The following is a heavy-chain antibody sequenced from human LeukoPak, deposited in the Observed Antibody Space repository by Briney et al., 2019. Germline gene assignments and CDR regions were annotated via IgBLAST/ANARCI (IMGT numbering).Heavy chain of an antibody. D-gene: IGHD3-22*01. J-gene: IGHJ4*02. CDR1: GGSISSYY. Sequence: SETLSLTCTVSGGSISSYYWSWIRQPPGKGLEWIGYIYYSGSTNYNPSLKSRVTISVDTSKNQFSLKLSSVTAADTAVYYCARTYYYDGSGYQPFFDYWGQGTLVTVSS. CDR3: ARTYYYDGSGYQPFFDY. CDR2: IYYSGST. V-gene: IGHV4-59*08.